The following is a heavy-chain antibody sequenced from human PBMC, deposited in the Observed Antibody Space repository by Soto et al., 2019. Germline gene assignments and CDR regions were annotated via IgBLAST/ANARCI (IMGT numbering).Heavy chain of an antibody. CDR3: ERDGHYSDY. D-gene: IGHD2-21*01. CDR2: IYSGGST. Sequence: EVQLVETGGGLIQPGGSLRLSCAASGFTVSSNYMSWVRQAPGKGLEWVSGIYSGGSTYYADSVKGRFTTSRANSKNTLYLQMNSLRAEDTAVYYCERDGHYSDYWGQGTLVTVSS. CDR1: GFTVSSNY. V-gene: IGHV3-53*02. J-gene: IGHJ4*02.